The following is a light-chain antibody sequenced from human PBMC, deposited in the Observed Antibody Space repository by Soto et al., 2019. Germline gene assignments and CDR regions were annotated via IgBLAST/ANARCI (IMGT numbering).Light chain of an antibody. Sequence: DIVMTQSPLSLPVTPGEPASISCRSSQSLLHSNGYNYLDWYLQKPGQSPQLLIYLDSNRASGVPDRFSGSGSGTDFTLKISRVEAEDVGVYYCMQDLQTRTFGQGTKVDIX. CDR3: MQDLQTRT. J-gene: IGKJ1*01. V-gene: IGKV2-28*01. CDR2: LDS. CDR1: QSLLHSNGYNY.